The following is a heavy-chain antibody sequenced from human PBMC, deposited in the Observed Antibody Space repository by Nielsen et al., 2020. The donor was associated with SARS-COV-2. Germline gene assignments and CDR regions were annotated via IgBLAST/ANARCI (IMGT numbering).Heavy chain of an antibody. CDR1: GFTFSDYY. J-gene: IGHJ4*02. D-gene: IGHD3-10*01. CDR2: ISGSGGST. V-gene: IGHV3-23*01. CDR3: AKDPIAYYYGSGSYSDY. Sequence: GESLKISCAASGFTFSDYYMSWIRQAPGKGLEWVSAISGSGGSTYYADSVKGRFTISRDNSKNTLYLQMNSLRAEDTAVYYCAKDPIAYYYGSGSYSDYWGQGTLVTVSS.